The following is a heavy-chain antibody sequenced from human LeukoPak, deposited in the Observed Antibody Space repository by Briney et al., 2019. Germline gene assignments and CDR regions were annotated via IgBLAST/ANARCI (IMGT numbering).Heavy chain of an antibody. J-gene: IGHJ4*02. CDR3: ARGLAWGAFDY. Sequence: SGRSLRLSCAASGFTFSSYAMHWVRQAPGKGLEWVAVISYDGSNKYYADSVKGRFTISRDDSRNTLSLQMNSLRVEDTAVYYCARGLAWGAFDYWGQGILVAVSS. D-gene: IGHD7-27*01. CDR1: GFTFSSYA. CDR2: ISYDGSNK. V-gene: IGHV3-30*04.